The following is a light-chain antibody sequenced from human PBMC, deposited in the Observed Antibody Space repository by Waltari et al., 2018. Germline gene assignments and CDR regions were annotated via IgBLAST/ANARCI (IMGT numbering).Light chain of an antibody. J-gene: IGLJ1*01. CDR2: EVS. V-gene: IGLV2-14*01. CDR1: RSAVGDLHY. Sequence: QSALTPPASVSGSPGQSITISCTGTRSAVGDLHYVPWYQQHPGKAPKLMIYEVSDRPSGVSDRFSGSKSGNTASLTISGLQAEDEAEYYCSSYTSSSTYVFGTGTKVTVL. CDR3: SSYTSSSTYV.